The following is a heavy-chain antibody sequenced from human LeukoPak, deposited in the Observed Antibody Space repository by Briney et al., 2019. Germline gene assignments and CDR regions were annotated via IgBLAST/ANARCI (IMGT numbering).Heavy chain of an antibody. CDR1: GDSISNLNYY. CDR3: ARPSTYYYDSSGHGAFDI. CDR2: IYASGST. D-gene: IGHD3-22*01. V-gene: IGHV4-61*02. Sequence: SHTLSLTCTVSGDSISNLNYYWSWIRQPAGKGLEWIGRIYASGSTDYNPSLKSRVTISVDTSKNQFSLKLSSVTAADTAVYYCARPSTYYYDSSGHGAFDIWGQGTMVTVSS. J-gene: IGHJ3*02.